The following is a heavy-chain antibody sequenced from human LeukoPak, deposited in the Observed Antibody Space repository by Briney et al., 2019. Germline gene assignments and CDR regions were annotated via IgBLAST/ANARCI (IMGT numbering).Heavy chain of an antibody. D-gene: IGHD3-22*01. V-gene: IGHV1-18*04. CDR2: ISAYNGNT. CDR3: ARDGDYYDSSGYYPGAFDI. Sequence: ASVKVSCKASGYTFTGYYMHWVRQAPGQGLEWMGWISAYNGNTNYAQKLQGRVTMTTDTSTSTAYMELRSLRSDDTAVYYCARDGDYYDSSGYYPGAFDIWGQGTMVTVSS. J-gene: IGHJ3*02. CDR1: GYTFTGYY.